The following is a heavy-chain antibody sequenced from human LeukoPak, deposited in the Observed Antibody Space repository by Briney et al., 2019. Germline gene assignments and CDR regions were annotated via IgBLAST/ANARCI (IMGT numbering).Heavy chain of an antibody. CDR1: GGSITSNY. V-gene: IGHV4-59*08. Sequence: SETLSLTCTVSGGSITSNYWSWIRQPPGKGLEWIGYIYYSGSTNYNPSLESRVTISVDTSKNQFSLKLSSVTAADTAVYYCASFARGQRYFDPWGRGTLVTVSS. D-gene: IGHD3-16*01. J-gene: IGHJ2*01. CDR2: IYYSGST. CDR3: ASFARGQRYFDP.